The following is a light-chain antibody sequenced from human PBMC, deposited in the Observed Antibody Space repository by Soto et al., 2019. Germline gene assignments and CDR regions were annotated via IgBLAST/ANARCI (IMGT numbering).Light chain of an antibody. CDR1: QSVFSNSKNRNH. CDR2: WAT. J-gene: IGKJ4*01. CDR3: HQFFRSPIT. Sequence: DIVMTQSPDSRAVSLGERATINCKSNQSVFSNSKNRNHSSWDQQKPAQPPKLLIYWATTRESGAPDRFSGSGSGTDFTLTVSGLQAEDVAIYYCHQFFRSPITFGGGTKV. V-gene: IGKV4-1*01.